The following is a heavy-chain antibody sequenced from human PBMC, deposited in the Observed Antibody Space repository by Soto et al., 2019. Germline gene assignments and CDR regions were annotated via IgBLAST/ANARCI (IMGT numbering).Heavy chain of an antibody. CDR3: ARCYSWYRPSYGMDV. CDR2: IYPGDSDT. J-gene: IGHJ6*02. V-gene: IGHV5-51*01. CDR1: GYSFTSYW. D-gene: IGHD6-13*01. Sequence: GESLKISCKGSGYSFTSYWIGWVRQMPGKGLEWIGIIYPGDSDTRYSPSFQGQVTISADKSISTAYLQWSSLKASDTAMYYCARCYSWYRPSYGMDVWGQGTTVTVYS.